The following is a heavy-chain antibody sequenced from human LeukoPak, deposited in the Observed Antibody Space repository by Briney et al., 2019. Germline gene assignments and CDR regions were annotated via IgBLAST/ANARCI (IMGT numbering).Heavy chain of an antibody. CDR3: AKGLPRIAAANDAFDI. D-gene: IGHD6-13*01. Sequence: GRSLTLSCAACGFTFSSYCMLWVRPAPGKGLEWVAVISYGVSNKYHAVSVRGRFTISRDNSKTTLYLRINSLRAEDTAVYYCAKGLPRIAAANDAFDIWGQGTMVTVSS. J-gene: IGHJ3*02. CDR1: GFTFSSYC. V-gene: IGHV3-30*18. CDR2: ISYGVSNK.